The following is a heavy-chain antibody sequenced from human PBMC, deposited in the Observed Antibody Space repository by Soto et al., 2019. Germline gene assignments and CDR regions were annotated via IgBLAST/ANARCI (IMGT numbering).Heavy chain of an antibody. V-gene: IGHV3-33*01. CDR1: GFTFSSYG. D-gene: IGHD4-17*01. CDR2: IWYDGSNK. Sequence: GGSLRLSCAASGFTFSSYGMHWVRQAPGKGLEWVAVIWYDGSNKYYADSVKGRFTISRDNSKNTLYLQMNSLRAEDTAVYYCARVHGDYAGRFDYWGQGTLVTVSS. CDR3: ARVHGDYAGRFDY. J-gene: IGHJ4*02.